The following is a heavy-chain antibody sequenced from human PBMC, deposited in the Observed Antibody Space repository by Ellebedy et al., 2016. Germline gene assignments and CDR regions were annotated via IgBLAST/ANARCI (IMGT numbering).Heavy chain of an antibody. CDR2: ISWNSAAI. D-gene: IGHD3-10*01. V-gene: IGHV3-9*01. J-gene: IGHJ4*02. Sequence: GGSLRLXCATSGFTFDDYAMHWVRQVPGKGLEWVSGISWNSAAISYGEAVKGRFTISRDSAKNYLYLQMNSLRVEDTALYFCAKGTMDYLHHWGQGTLVTVSS. CDR1: GFTFDDYA. CDR3: AKGTMDYLHH.